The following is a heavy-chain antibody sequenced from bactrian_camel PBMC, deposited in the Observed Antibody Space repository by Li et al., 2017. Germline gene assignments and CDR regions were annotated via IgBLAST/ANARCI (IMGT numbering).Heavy chain of an antibody. D-gene: IGHD2*01. J-gene: IGHJ4*01. CDR1: GYAYNC. V-gene: IGHV3S53*01. CDR2: INVDGST. Sequence: HVQLVESGGGSVQAGGSLRLSCAASGYAYNCMGWFRQAPGKEREGVAPINVDGSTSYAVSVKGRFTISKDNAKNTLYLQMNSLLPEDSGLYYCAAADPGTQWYQWSLSNFYKYWGQGTQVTVS. CDR3: AAADPGTQWYQWSLSNFYKY.